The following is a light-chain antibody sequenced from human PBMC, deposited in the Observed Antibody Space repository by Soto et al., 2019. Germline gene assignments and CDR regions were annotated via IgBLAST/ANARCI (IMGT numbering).Light chain of an antibody. CDR3: QTWGTGGVV. CDR2: LNSDGSH. V-gene: IGLV4-69*01. CDR1: SGHSYYA. J-gene: IGLJ2*01. Sequence: QPVLTKSPSASASLGASVKLTCTLSSGHSYYAIAWHQQQPEKGPRYLMKLNSDGSHSKGDGIPDRFSGSSSGAERYLTISSLQSEDEADYYCQTWGTGGVVFGGGTKLTVL.